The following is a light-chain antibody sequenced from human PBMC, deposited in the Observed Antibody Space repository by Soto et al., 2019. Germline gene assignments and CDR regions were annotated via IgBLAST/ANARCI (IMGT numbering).Light chain of an antibody. CDR2: AAS. V-gene: IGKV1-39*01. J-gene: IGKJ2*01. CDR3: QQSSSLPYT. Sequence: DIQMTQSPSSLSASVGDRVTITCRASQSVGSLLNWFQQKPGKAPKLLIYAASTLKSGAPSRFSGSGAGTDFTLIISSLQPEDFANYYCQQSSSLPYTFGQGTKVEI. CDR1: QSVGSL.